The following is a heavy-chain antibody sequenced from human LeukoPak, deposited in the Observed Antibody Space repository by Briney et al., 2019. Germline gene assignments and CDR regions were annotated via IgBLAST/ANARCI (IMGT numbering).Heavy chain of an antibody. Sequence: GGSLRLSCAASGFTFSNYAMSWVRQAPGKGLEWVSTISLGGDNTHHADAVKGRFTISRDNAKNSLYLQMNSLRAEDTAVYYCARDSPWELLPLHYWGQGTLVTVSS. CDR1: GFTFSNYA. CDR3: ARDSPWELLPLHY. J-gene: IGHJ4*02. V-gene: IGHV3-23*01. CDR2: ISLGGDNT. D-gene: IGHD1-26*01.